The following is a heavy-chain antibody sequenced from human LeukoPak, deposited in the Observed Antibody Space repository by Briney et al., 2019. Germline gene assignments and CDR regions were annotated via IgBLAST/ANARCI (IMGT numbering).Heavy chain of an antibody. D-gene: IGHD5-24*01. CDR3: ARNRDGKWDHFDY. CDR1: GYTFTGYY. J-gene: IGHJ4*02. Sequence: GASVKVSCKASGYTFTGYYMHWVRQAPGQGLEWMGWINPNSGGTNYAQKFQGRVTMTRDTSISTAYMELSRPTSDDTAVYYCARNRDGKWDHFDYWGQGTLVTVSS. V-gene: IGHV1-2*02. CDR2: INPNSGGT.